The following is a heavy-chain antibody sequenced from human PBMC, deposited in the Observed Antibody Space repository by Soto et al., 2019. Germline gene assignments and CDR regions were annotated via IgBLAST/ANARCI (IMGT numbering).Heavy chain of an antibody. V-gene: IGHV4-59*01. CDR1: GDSISRYY. CDR2: FLNSGRI. D-gene: IGHD6-19*01. Sequence: PSETLSLTCTVSGDSISRYYWLWIRQPPGKGLEWIGHFLNSGRINYNPSLKSRAIISVGTSKNQFSLKLTSVTAADTAVYYCARVPTSSGWFHYYGMDVWGQGTTVTVSS. J-gene: IGHJ6*02. CDR3: ARVPTSSGWFHYYGMDV.